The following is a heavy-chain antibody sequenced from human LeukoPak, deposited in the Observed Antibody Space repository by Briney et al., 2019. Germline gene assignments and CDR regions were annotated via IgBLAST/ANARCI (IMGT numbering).Heavy chain of an antibody. J-gene: IGHJ4*02. CDR3: ARARWTSTVTTYYLDF. V-gene: IGHV1-3*01. Sequence: ASVKVSCKTSGYTFSDYAVQWVRQAPGQRLEWMGWINAGSGKIRYSQKFQDRVTISRDTSATTAYLDLSSLKSEDTAVYYCARARWTSTVTTYYLDFWGQGTLITVSS. D-gene: IGHD4-17*01. CDR2: INAGSGKI. CDR1: GYTFSDYA.